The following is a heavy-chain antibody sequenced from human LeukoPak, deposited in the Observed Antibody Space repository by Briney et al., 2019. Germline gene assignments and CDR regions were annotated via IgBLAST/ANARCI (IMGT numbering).Heavy chain of an antibody. CDR3: ARDSCTSTSCRKKFDN. CDR1: GDSISSANYY. V-gene: IGHV4-39*07. Sequence: SETLSLTCTVSGDSISSANYYWGWVRQPPGKGLEWIGSIYFSGSTYYNPSLKSRVTISVETSKVQFSLKLSSVTAADTAVYYCARDSCTSTSCRKKFDNWGQGTLVTVSS. J-gene: IGHJ4*02. D-gene: IGHD2-2*01. CDR2: IYFSGST.